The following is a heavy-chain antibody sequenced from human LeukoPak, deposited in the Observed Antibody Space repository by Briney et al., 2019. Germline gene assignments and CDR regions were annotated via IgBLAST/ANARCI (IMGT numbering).Heavy chain of an antibody. CDR2: INHSGST. V-gene: IGHV4-34*01. J-gene: IGHJ3*02. CDR1: GGSFSGYY. CDR3: ARASRRHWYYDILTGYFIPGDAFDI. D-gene: IGHD3-9*01. Sequence: SETLSLTCAVYGGSFSGYYWSWIRQPPGKGLEWIGEINHSGSTNYNPSLKSRVTISVDTSKNQFSLKLSSVTAADTAVYYCARASRRHWYYDILTGYFIPGDAFDIWGQGTMVTVSS.